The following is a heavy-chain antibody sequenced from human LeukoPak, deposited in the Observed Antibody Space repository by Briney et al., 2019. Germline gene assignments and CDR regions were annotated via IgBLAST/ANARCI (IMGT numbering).Heavy chain of an antibody. CDR2: ISTHNGNT. Sequence: ASVTVSCKASGYSFTSYGISWVRQAPGQGLEWTGWISTHNGNTNYAQKLQGRVTMTIDTSTSTAYMDLTSLRSDDTAVYYCARGEYGGGWYARGFFDYLGQGTLVTVSS. D-gene: IGHD6-19*01. CDR1: GYSFTSYG. V-gene: IGHV1-18*01. J-gene: IGHJ4*02. CDR3: ARGEYGGGWYARGFFDY.